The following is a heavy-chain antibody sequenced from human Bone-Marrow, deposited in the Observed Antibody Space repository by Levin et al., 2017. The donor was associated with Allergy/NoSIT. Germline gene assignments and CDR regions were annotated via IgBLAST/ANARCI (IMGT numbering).Heavy chain of an antibody. D-gene: IGHD6-13*01. CDR1: GGSISSDDYS. V-gene: IGHV4-30-2*01. J-gene: IGHJ4*02. CDR2: IYHGGSA. Sequence: SQTLSLTCAVSGGSISSDDYSWSWIRQAPGKGLEWIGYIYHGGSAYYNPSLKSRVTMSVDRSQNHFSLNLTSVTAADTAVYYCASTVAAYLTSDYWGQGTLVTVSS. CDR3: ASTVAAYLTSDY.